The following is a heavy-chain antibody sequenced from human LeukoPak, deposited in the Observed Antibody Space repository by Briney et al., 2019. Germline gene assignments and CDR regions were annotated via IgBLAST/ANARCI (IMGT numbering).Heavy chain of an antibody. CDR3: ARGRVTLGY. D-gene: IGHD4-23*01. CDR1: GVSISSYY. Sequence: PSETLSLTCTVSGVSISSYYWSWIRQPPGKGLEWIGYIYYSGSTNYNPSLKSRVTISVDTSKNQFSLKLSSVTAADTAVYYCARGRVTLGYWGQGTLVTVSS. J-gene: IGHJ4*02. CDR2: IYYSGST. V-gene: IGHV4-59*01.